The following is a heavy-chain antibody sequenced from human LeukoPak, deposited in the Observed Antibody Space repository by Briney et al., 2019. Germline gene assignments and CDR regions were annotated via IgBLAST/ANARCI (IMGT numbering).Heavy chain of an antibody. CDR1: GYTFTSYG. Sequence: GASVKVSCKASGYTFTSYGISWVRQAPGQGLEWMGWISGYNGNTHYAQKLQGRVTMTTDTSTSTAYMELRSLRSDDTAVYYCARGPYRSGGTCYSQYFDYWGQGTLVTVSS. J-gene: IGHJ4*02. CDR2: ISGYNGNT. V-gene: IGHV1-18*01. CDR3: ARGPYRSGGTCYSQYFDY. D-gene: IGHD2-15*01.